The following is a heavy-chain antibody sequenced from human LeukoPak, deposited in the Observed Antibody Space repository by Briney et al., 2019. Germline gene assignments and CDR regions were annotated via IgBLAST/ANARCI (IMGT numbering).Heavy chain of an antibody. J-gene: IGHJ4*02. CDR1: GYTFTDYY. CDR2: FNPNTGGA. V-gene: IGHV1-2*02. D-gene: IGHD3-3*01. CDR3: APSGEDYFDY. Sequence: ASVKVSCKASGYTFTDYYIHWVRLAPGQGLEWMGWFNPNTGGANYAQNFEGRVTMTRDTSISTAYMELSRLTSDDTAVYFCAPSGEDYFDYWGQGTLLTVSS.